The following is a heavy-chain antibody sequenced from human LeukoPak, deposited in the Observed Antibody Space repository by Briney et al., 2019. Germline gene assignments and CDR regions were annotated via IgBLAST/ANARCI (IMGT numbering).Heavy chain of an antibody. CDR3: ARDLDSAAFDI. J-gene: IGHJ3*02. CDR2: IRTSTGSP. V-gene: IGHV7-4-1*02. CDR1: GYTFTSYA. Sequence: ASVKVSCKASGYTFTSYAINWVRQAPGQGLEYMGWIRTSTGSPTYAQGFTGRFVFSLDTSVNTAYLQISSLKAEDTAVYYCARDLDSAAFDIWGQGTIVTVSS. D-gene: IGHD2-15*01.